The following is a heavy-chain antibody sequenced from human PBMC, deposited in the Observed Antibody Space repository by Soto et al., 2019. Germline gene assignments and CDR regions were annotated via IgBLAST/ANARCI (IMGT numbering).Heavy chain of an antibody. CDR2: VSTYNGDT. D-gene: IGHD3-9*01. V-gene: IGHV1-18*01. Sequence: QVQLVQSGAEVKKPGASVKVSCKASGYTFTNFGISWVRQAPGQGLEWMGWVSTYNGDTNYAQKLQGGASMPTDPPTRQAKMDLRTLGSDDTAVYYCARAHYYGILPGYCDSDYWAQGPLVTVPS. J-gene: IGHJ4*02. CDR1: GYTFTNFG. CDR3: ARAHYYGILPGYCDSDY.